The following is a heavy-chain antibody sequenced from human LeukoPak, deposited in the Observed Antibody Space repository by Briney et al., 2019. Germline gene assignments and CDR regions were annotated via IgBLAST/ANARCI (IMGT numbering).Heavy chain of an antibody. Sequence: GGSLRLSCAASGFTFGSNYMSWVRQAPGKGLEWVSVIYSGGSTYYADSVKGRFTISRDNSKNTLYLQMNSLRAEDTAVYYCARDVWGSDYWGQGTLVTVSS. V-gene: IGHV3-53*01. CDR1: GFTFGSNY. CDR3: ARDVWGSDY. J-gene: IGHJ4*02. CDR2: IYSGGST. D-gene: IGHD7-27*01.